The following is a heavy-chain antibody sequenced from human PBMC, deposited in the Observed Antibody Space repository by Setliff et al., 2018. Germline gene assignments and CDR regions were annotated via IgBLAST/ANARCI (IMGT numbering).Heavy chain of an antibody. D-gene: IGHD6-19*01. CDR1: GYSFSRHW. J-gene: IGHJ4*02. CDR2: IYPGDSDF. V-gene: IGHV5-51*01. Sequence: GESLKISCKGSGYSFSRHWIGWVRQVPGKGLEWIGIIYPGDSDFRYSPSFQGQVTISADKSINTAHLQWSNLKASDTAIYYCARRTGFAVAGFDHWGQRTLVTVSS. CDR3: ARRTGFAVAGFDH.